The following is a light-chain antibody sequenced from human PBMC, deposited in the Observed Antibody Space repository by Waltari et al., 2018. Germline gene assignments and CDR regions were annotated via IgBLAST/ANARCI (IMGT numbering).Light chain of an antibody. J-gene: IGKJ1*01. Sequence: DIQMTQSPSTLSASIGDTVTITCRASRDISRWLAWYQQKPGKAPNLLISKASTLESGVPSRFNGSGSGTQFSLTLSSLQPDGFATYYCQQYKTYSPWAFGQGTKVEIK. V-gene: IGKV1-5*03. CDR1: RDISRW. CDR3: QQYKTYSPWA. CDR2: KAS.